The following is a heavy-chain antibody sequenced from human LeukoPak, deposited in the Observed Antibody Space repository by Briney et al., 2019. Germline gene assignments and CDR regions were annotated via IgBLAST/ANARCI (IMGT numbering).Heavy chain of an antibody. CDR2: MNPNSGNT. J-gene: IGHJ4*02. CDR1: GYTFTSYD. D-gene: IGHD2-15*01. CDR3: ARAGGYCGRISCPYYFDY. V-gene: IGHV1-8*01. Sequence: ASVKVSCKASGYTFTSYDINWVRQATGQGLEWMGWMNPNSGNTGYAQKFQGRVTMTRNASISTAYMELSSLRSEDTAVYYCARAGGYCGRISCPYYFDYWGQGTLVTVSS.